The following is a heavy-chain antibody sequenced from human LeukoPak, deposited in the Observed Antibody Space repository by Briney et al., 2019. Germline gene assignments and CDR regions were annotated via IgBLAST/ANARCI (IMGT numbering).Heavy chain of an antibody. Sequence: SETLSLTCAVYGGSFSGYYWSWIRQPPGKGLEWIGEINHSGSTNYNPSLKSRVTISVDTSKNQFFLKLSSVTAADTAVYYCARGGNFWSGYPHDYWGQGTLVTVSS. CDR2: INHSGST. CDR1: GGSFSGYY. D-gene: IGHD3-3*01. CDR3: ARGGNFWSGYPHDY. J-gene: IGHJ4*02. V-gene: IGHV4-34*01.